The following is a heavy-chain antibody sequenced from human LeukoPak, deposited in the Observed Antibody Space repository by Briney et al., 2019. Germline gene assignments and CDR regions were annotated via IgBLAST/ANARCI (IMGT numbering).Heavy chain of an antibody. J-gene: IGHJ5*02. V-gene: IGHV4-4*07. CDR3: ARGVDTAIVSGGYNFFDP. CDR2: IYTTGTT. CDR1: NDSINTYS. D-gene: IGHD5-18*01. Sequence: SETLSLTCTVSNDSINTYSWNWIRQPAGKGLEWIGRIYTTGTTDYNPSLKSRVTMSVDTSKNHFSLKMTSITAADTAVYYCARGVDTAIVSGGYNFFDPWGQGILVTVSS.